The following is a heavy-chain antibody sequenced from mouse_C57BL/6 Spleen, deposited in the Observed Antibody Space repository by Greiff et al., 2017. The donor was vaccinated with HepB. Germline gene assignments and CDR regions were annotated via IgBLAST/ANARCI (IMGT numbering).Heavy chain of an antibody. Sequence: QVQLQQPGAELVKPGASVKMSCKASGYTFTSYWITWVKQRPGQGLEWIGDIYPGSGSTNYNEKFKSKATLTVDTSSSTAYMQLSSLTSEDSAVYYWARLKRDYDEIAYWGQGTLVTVSA. D-gene: IGHD2-4*01. CDR2: IYPGSGST. CDR1: GYTFTSYW. J-gene: IGHJ3*01. V-gene: IGHV1-55*01. CDR3: ARLKRDYDEIAY.